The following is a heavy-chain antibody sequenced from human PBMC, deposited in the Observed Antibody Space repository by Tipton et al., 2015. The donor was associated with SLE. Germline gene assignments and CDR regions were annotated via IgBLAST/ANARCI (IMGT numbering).Heavy chain of an antibody. D-gene: IGHD3-10*01. V-gene: IGHV4-34*01. Sequence: TLSLTCAVYGGSFSDYYWSWIRQPPGKGLEWIGQTNPSGNTNYNPSLKSRVTLSVDTSNNQLSLKLTSVTAADTAVYYCARGAKERITLVRVRPYYFDYWGQGSLVTVSS. CDR2: TNPSGNT. CDR1: GGSFSDYY. J-gene: IGHJ4*01. CDR3: ARGAKERITLVRVRPYYFDY.